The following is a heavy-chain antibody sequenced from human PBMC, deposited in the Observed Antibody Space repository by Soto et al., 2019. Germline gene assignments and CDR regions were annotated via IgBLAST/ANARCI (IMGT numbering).Heavy chain of an antibody. CDR3: AASYGSGYRAFDY. V-gene: IGHV1-69*04. CDR2: VNPIVSMS. D-gene: IGHD3-10*01. J-gene: IGHJ4*02. Sequence: SVKVSCKASGYTFTNYDINWVRQAPGLGLEWMGRVNPIVSMSNYAQKFQGRVTITADKSTNTAYMQLSSLRSEDTAIYYCAASYGSGYRAFDYWGQGALVTVSS. CDR1: GYTFTNYD.